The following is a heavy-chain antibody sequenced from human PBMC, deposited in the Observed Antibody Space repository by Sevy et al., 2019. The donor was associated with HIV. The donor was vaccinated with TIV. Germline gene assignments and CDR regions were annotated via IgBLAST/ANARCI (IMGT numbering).Heavy chain of an antibody. J-gene: IGHJ4*02. CDR2: ISYDGSNK. D-gene: IGHD3-22*01. CDR1: VFTFSSYA. V-gene: IGHV3-30-3*01. Sequence: GGSLRLSCAASVFTFSSYAMHWVRQAPGKGLEWVAVISYDGSNKYYADSVKGRFTISRDNSKNTLYLQMNSLRAEDTAVYYCARDRAYSDHYYDSSGLIDYWGQGTLVTVSS. CDR3: ARDRAYSDHYYDSSGLIDY.